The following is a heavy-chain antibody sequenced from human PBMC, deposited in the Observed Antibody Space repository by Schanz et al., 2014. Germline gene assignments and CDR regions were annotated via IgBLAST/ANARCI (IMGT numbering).Heavy chain of an antibody. CDR2: FNDGGVNK. Sequence: EAHLVESGGGLVEPGGSLRLSCATSGFSLDIFAVSWVRQAPGKGLEWVSSFNDGGVNKYYADSVKGRFTISSDNSKSTLYLQMSSLRAEDTAVYYCAKSQGSSFDSWGQGTRVSVSS. V-gene: IGHV3-23*04. CDR3: AKSQGSSFDS. CDR1: GFSLDIFA. J-gene: IGHJ4*02. D-gene: IGHD6-13*01.